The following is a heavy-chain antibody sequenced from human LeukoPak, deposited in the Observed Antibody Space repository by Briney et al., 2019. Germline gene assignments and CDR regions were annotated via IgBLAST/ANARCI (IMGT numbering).Heavy chain of an antibody. Sequence: SQTLSLTCTVSGGSISSGSYYWGWIRQPAGKGLEWIGRIYTSGSTNYNPSLKSRVTISVDTSKNQFSLKLSSVTAADTAVYYCARGPIVLMVYAIPADWFDPWGQGTLVTVSS. J-gene: IGHJ5*02. D-gene: IGHD2-8*01. V-gene: IGHV4-61*02. CDR1: GGSISSGSYY. CDR3: ARGPIVLMVYAIPADWFDP. CDR2: IYTSGST.